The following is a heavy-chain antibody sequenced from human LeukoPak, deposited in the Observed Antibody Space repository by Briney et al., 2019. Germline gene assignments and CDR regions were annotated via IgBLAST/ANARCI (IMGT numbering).Heavy chain of an antibody. Sequence: GGSLRLSCAASGFTFSSYGMHWVRQAPGKGLEWVAVISFDGSTKYYADSVKGRFTISRDNSKNTLYLQVNSLRPEDTAMYFCAGPTYSSSWYVFAFDYWGQGTLVTVSS. V-gene: IGHV3-30*03. D-gene: IGHD6-13*01. CDR3: AGPTYSSSWYVFAFDY. CDR2: ISFDGSTK. CDR1: GFTFSSYG. J-gene: IGHJ4*02.